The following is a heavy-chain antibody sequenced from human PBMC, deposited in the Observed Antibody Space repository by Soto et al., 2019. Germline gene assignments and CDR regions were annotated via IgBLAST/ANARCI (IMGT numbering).Heavy chain of an antibody. V-gene: IGHV4-59*01. Sequence: SETLSLTCTVSGGSTSSYYWSWIRQPPGKGLEWIGYIYYSGSTNYNPSLKSRVTISVDTSKNQFSLKLSSVTAADTAVYYCASAYYDSSGYYGYDAFDIWGQGTMVTVSS. CDR1: GGSTSSYY. J-gene: IGHJ3*02. D-gene: IGHD3-22*01. CDR3: ASAYYDSSGYYGYDAFDI. CDR2: IYYSGST.